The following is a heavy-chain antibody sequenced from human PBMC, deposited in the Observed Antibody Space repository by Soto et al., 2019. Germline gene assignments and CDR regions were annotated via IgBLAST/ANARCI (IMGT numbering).Heavy chain of an antibody. V-gene: IGHV3-7*01. CDR1: GFTFSGYW. J-gene: IGHJ2*01. D-gene: IGHD5-12*01. CDR3: AGWGFIVATNWYFDL. Sequence: EAQLVESGGGLVQPGGSLRLSCAASGFTFSGYWMSWVRQAPGKGLEWVANIKQDGNEESYVDSVKGRFTISRDNTKNSLLLQMNSLRAEDTAVYYCAGWGFIVATNWYFDLWGRGTLVTVSS. CDR2: IKQDGNEE.